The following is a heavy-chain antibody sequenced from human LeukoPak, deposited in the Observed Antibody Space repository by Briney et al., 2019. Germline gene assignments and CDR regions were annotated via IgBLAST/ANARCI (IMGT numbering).Heavy chain of an antibody. J-gene: IGHJ3*02. V-gene: IGHV4-34*01. CDR3: ASYDILNGYNGFDM. D-gene: IGHD3-9*01. Sequence: SETLSLTCAVSGYSISSGYYWSWIRQPPGKGLEWIGEINHSGSTNYNPSLKSRVTISADTSKNQFSLKLSSVTAADTAVYYCASYDILNGYNGFDMWGQGTMVTVSS. CDR1: GYSISSGYY. CDR2: INHSGST.